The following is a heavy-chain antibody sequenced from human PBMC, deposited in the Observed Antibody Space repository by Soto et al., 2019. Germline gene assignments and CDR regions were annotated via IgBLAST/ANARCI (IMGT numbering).Heavy chain of an antibody. CDR3: ARVWYYDSSGYYAFDY. CDR1: GDGFSNYG. J-gene: IGHJ4*02. V-gene: IGHV1-18*01. Sequence: QVQLVQSGAEVKKPGASVRVSCKASGDGFSNYGFSWVRQAPGQGLEWRGWISAYDGQTNHTKKFQPRVTMTTDTSSGTAYMELRSLRSDDTAVYYCARVWYYDSSGYYAFDYWGLATLVTVS. D-gene: IGHD3-22*01. CDR2: ISAYDGQT.